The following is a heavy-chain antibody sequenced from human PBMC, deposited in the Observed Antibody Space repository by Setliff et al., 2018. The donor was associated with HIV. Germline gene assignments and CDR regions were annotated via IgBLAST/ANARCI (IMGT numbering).Heavy chain of an antibody. V-gene: IGHV1-18*01. J-gene: IGHJ6*03. CDR1: GYTFTNYG. D-gene: IGHD2-15*01. CDR3: ARRAGTPNYYYYYMDV. Sequence: ASVKVSCKASGYTFTNYGISWVRQAPGQGLEWMGWISAYNGNTNYAQKLQDRITMTSDTSTSTVYMELSSLRSDDTAMYYCARRAGTPNYYYYYMDVWGNGTTVTVSS. CDR2: ISAYNGNT.